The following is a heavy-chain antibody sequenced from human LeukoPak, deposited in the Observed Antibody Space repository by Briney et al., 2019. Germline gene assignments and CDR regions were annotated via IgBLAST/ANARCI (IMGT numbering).Heavy chain of an antibody. V-gene: IGHV4-31*03. Sequence: SETLSLTCTVSGGSISRVGYYCSGIRQHPGEGLERIGYIYYSGSTYYNPSLNSRVTISVDTSQNQFSLKLRSVTAADPAVYYCARGLVRGVIRFDPWGQGTLVTVSS. CDR2: IYYSGST. CDR3: ARGLVRGVIRFDP. J-gene: IGHJ5*02. D-gene: IGHD3-10*01. CDR1: GGSISRVGYY.